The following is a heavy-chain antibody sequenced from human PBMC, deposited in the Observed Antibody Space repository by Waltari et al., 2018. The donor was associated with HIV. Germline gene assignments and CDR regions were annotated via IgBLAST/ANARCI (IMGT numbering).Heavy chain of an antibody. V-gene: IGHV3-30*18. CDR3: AKGWTPRYFDY. J-gene: IGHJ4*02. D-gene: IGHD1-1*01. CDR2: ISYDGSNK. CDR1: GFTFSSYG. Sequence: QVQLVESGGGVVEPGRSLRLSCAASGFTFSSYGMHWVRQAPGKGLEWVAVISYDGSNKDYADSVKGRFTISRDNSKNTLYLQMNSLRAEDTAVYYCAKGWTPRYFDYWGQGTLVTVSS.